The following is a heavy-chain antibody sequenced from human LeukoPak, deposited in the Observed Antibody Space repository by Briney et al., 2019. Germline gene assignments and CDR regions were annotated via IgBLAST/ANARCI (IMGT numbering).Heavy chain of an antibody. CDR1: GYTFTDLY. CDR3: ARPYSGSYYSRHYYFDY. D-gene: IGHD1-26*01. Sequence: ASVKVSCKASGYTFTDLYIHWVRQAPGQGLEWMGWISAYNGNTNYAQKLQGRVTMTTDTSTSTAYMELRSLRSDDTAVYYCARPYSGSYYSRHYYFDYWGQGTLVTVSS. V-gene: IGHV1-18*04. CDR2: ISAYNGNT. J-gene: IGHJ4*02.